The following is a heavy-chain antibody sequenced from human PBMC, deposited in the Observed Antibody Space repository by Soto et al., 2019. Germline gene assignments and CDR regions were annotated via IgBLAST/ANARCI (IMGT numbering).Heavy chain of an antibody. V-gene: IGHV4-59*08. Sequence: QVQLQESGPGLVKPSETLSLTCTISGGSINWYYWSWIQQPPGKRLEWIGYVYYTGNTNSNPSLKSRVSMSVDTSKNQFSLNLNSVTAADTAVYYCARRGVADWYFDLWGRGTLVTVSS. J-gene: IGHJ2*01. CDR3: ARRGVADWYFDL. CDR2: VYYTGNT. D-gene: IGHD2-21*01. CDR1: GGSINWYY.